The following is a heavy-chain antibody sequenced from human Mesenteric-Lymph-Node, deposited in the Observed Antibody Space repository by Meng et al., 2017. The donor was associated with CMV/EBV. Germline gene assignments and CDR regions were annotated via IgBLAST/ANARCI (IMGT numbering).Heavy chain of an antibody. V-gene: IGHV3-33*08. J-gene: IGHJ3*02. D-gene: IGHD1-26*01. CDR1: GFTFSSYW. CDR3: ARNSRHSGSYLDAVDM. Sequence: GGSLRLSCAASGFTFSSYWMHWVRQAPGKGLEWVAATWSDGSTKDYADFVKGRAIISRDNPKSTLYLQINSLRAEDTAVYFCARNSRHSGSYLDAVDMWGQGTMVTVSS. CDR2: TWSDGSTK.